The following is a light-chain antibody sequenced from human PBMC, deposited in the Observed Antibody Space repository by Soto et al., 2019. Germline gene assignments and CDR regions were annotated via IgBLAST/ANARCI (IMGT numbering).Light chain of an antibody. V-gene: IGLV1-40*01. Sequence: QPVLTQPPSVSGAPGQRVTISCTGGSSNIGAAFDVHWYQQLPGTAPKLLIYANRNRPSGVPDRFSGSRSGTSASLAISGLQAEDEADYYCQSYDTTLSGSTVFGTGTKVTVL. CDR3: QSYDTTLSGSTV. CDR1: SSNIGAAFD. J-gene: IGLJ1*01. CDR2: ANR.